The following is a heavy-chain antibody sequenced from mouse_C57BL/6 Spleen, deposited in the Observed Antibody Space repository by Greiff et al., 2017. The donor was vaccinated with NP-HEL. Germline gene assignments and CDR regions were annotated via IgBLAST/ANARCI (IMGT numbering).Heavy chain of an antibody. CDR1: GYAFSSSW. CDR3: ASITTVVATDWYFDV. CDR2: IYPGDGDT. Sequence: QVQLKESGPELVKPGASVKISCKASGYAFSSSWMNWVKQRPGKGLEWIGRIYPGDGDTNYNGKFKGKATLTADKSSSTAYMQLSSLTSEDPAVYFCASITTVVATDWYFDVWGTGTTVTVSS. D-gene: IGHD1-1*01. V-gene: IGHV1-82*01. J-gene: IGHJ1*03.